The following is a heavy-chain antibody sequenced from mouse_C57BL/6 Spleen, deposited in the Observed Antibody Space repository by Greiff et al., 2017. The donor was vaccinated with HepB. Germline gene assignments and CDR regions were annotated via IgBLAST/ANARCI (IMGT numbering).Heavy chain of an antibody. Sequence: VNLVESGAELVRPGPSVKVSCKASGYAFTNYLIEWVKQRPGQGLEWIGVINPGSGGTNYNEKFKGKATLTADKSSSTAYMQLSSLTSEDSAVYFCSLNWAFAYWGQGTLVTVSA. CDR3: SLNWAFAY. CDR1: GYAFTNYL. CDR2: INPGSGGT. D-gene: IGHD4-1*01. J-gene: IGHJ3*01. V-gene: IGHV1-54*01.